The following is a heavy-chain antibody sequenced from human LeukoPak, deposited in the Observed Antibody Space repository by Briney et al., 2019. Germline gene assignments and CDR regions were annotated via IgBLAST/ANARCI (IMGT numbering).Heavy chain of an antibody. CDR2: ISSSSTYI. D-gene: IGHD2-21*01. Sequence: GGSLRLSCAASGFTFSSYSMNWVRQTPGKGLEWVSSISSSSTYIFYADPVKGRFTISRDNAKNSLYLQMNSLRAEDTAVYYCAREPAPVILWGQGTLVTVSS. CDR1: GFTFSSYS. CDR3: AREPAPVIL. V-gene: IGHV3-21*01. J-gene: IGHJ4*01.